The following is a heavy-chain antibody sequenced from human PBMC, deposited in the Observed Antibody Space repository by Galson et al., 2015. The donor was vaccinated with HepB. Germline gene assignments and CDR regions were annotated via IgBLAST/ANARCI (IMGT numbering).Heavy chain of an antibody. CDR3: ARDSGYVSVWYAGRGGLDY. J-gene: IGHJ4*02. CDR1: GFTLSSYA. V-gene: IGHV3-30*03. Sequence: SLRLSCAASGFTLSSYAINWVRQAPGKGLEWVTVISYDGRTQNYADSVMGRFTISRDNSKDTVYLQMSSLRADDTAVYYCARDSGYVSVWYAGRGGLDYWGQASLVIFSS. D-gene: IGHD6-19*01. CDR2: ISYDGRTQ.